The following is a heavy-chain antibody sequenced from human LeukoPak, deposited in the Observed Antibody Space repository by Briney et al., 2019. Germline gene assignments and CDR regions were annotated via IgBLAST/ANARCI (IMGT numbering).Heavy chain of an antibody. CDR2: TRNKANSYTT. CDR1: GFTFSSYS. CDR3: AREHYYDSCGYFPN. J-gene: IGHJ4*02. Sequence: GGSLRLSCAASGFTFSSYSMNWVRQAPGKGLEWVGRTRNKANSYTTEYAASVKGRFTISRDDSKSSLYLQMNSLKTEDTAVYYCAREHYYDSCGYFPNWGQGTLVTVSS. D-gene: IGHD3-22*01. V-gene: IGHV3-72*01.